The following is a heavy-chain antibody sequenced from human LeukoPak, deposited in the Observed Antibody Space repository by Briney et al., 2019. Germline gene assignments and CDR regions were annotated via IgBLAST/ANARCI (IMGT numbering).Heavy chain of an antibody. CDR1: GGSISSGGYY. CDR3: ARVGVTMVRGFIIRAIDI. D-gene: IGHD3-10*01. J-gene: IGHJ3*02. Sequence: PSQTLSLICTVSGGSISSGGYYWSWIRQHPGKGLEWIGYIYYSGSTYYNPSLKSRVTISVDTSKNQFSLKLSSVTAADTAVYYCARVGVTMVRGFIIRAIDIWGQGTMVTVSS. CDR2: IYYSGST. V-gene: IGHV4-31*03.